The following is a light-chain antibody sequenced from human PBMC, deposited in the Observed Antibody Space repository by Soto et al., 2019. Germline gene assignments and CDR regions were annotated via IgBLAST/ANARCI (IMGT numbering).Light chain of an antibody. CDR3: QHYGSSPRT. V-gene: IGKV3-20*01. CDR2: GAS. CDR1: QSVSSSY. J-gene: IGKJ1*01. Sequence: EIVLTQSPGTLSLSPGERATLSCRASQSVSSSYLAWYQHKPGQAPRLLIYGASSRATGIPDRFSGSGSGTDFTLTIGRLEPEDFAVYYCQHYGSSPRTFGQGTKVDIK.